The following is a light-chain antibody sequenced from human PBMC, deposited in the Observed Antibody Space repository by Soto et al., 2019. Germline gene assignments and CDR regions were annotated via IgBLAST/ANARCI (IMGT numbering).Light chain of an antibody. V-gene: IGKV3-15*01. CDR3: QQYKNWPLT. J-gene: IGKJ4*01. CDR2: GAS. Sequence: EIVMTQSPANLSVSPGGRATLSCRASQSVSTNLAWYQQKPGQAPRLLIYGASTRATGFPARFSGSGSGTDFTLTISSLQSEDFAVYYCQQYKNWPLTFGGGTRVEIK. CDR1: QSVSTN.